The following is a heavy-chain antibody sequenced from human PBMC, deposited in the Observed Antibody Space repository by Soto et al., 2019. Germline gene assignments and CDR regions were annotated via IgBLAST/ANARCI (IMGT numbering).Heavy chain of an antibody. CDR1: GFTFSYYS. Sequence: EVQLVESGGGLVKPGESLRVSCAASGFTFSYYSLHWVRQAPGKGLEWVSSISGSSTYIYYADRVKGRFTIPKDNAKNSLYQRMDSLRAEDTAVYYCARGDGTGLYNSGWSPRYWGQGTLVTVSS. V-gene: IGHV3-21*04. D-gene: IGHD6-19*01. J-gene: IGHJ4*02. CDR2: ISGSSTYI. CDR3: ARGDGTGLYNSGWSPRY.